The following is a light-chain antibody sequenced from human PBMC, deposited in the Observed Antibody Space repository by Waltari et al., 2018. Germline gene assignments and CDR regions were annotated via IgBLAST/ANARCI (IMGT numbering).Light chain of an antibody. CDR1: NLGHHR. CDR3: QVWDGPTNDWV. CDR2: DDH. Sequence: SYFLTQPPSMSLALGPTARLSCGGDNLGHHRVHWYQQRPGQAPLVVIFDDHDRPSGIPERFSGSKSVNTATLTISGVEAGDEADHYCQVWDGPTNDWVFGGGTKLTVL. V-gene: IGLV3-21*02. J-gene: IGLJ3*02.